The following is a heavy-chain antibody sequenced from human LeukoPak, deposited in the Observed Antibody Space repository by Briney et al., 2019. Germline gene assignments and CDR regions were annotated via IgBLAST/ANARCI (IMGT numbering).Heavy chain of an antibody. CDR1: GFTFSNAW. D-gene: IGHD5-18*01. Sequence: GGSLRLSCAASGFTFSNAWMSWVRQAPGKGLEWVANIKQDGSEKYYVDSVKGRFTISRDNAKNSLYLQMNSLRAEDTAVYYCASNGYTRRAYFDYWGQGTLVTVSS. J-gene: IGHJ4*02. CDR3: ASNGYTRRAYFDY. CDR2: IKQDGSEK. V-gene: IGHV3-7*03.